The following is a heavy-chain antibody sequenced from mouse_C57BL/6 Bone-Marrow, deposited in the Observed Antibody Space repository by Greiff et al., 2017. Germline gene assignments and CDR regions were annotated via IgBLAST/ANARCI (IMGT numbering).Heavy chain of an antibody. J-gene: IGHJ2*01. CDR3: ARVGLYLFDY. V-gene: IGHV1-81*01. D-gene: IGHD5-5*01. CDR1: GYTFTSYG. CDR2: IYPRSGNT. Sequence: VQLQQSGAELARPGASVKLSCKASGYTFTSYGISWVKQRTGQGLEWIGEIYPRSGNTYYNEKFKGKATLTADKSSSTAYIELRSLTYEDSAVYFCARVGLYLFDYGGQGTTLTVSS.